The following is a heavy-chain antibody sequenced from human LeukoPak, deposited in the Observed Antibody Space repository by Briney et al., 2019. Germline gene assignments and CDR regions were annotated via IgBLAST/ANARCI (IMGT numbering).Heavy chain of an antibody. J-gene: IGHJ3*02. CDR2: IKQDGSEK. V-gene: IGHV3-7*01. CDR1: GFTFSSHR. D-gene: IGHD3-3*01. Sequence: PGGSLRLSCAASGFTFSSHRMSWVRQAPGKGLEWVANIKQDGSEKYYVDSVKGRFTISRDNAKNSLYLQMNSLRAEDTAVDYCAREKVFNFWSGYYKSDDAFDIWGQGTMVTVSS. CDR3: AREKVFNFWSGYYKSDDAFDI.